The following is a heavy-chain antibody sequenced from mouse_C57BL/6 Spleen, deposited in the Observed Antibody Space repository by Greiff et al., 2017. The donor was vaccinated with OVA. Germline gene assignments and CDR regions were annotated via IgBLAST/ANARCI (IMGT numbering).Heavy chain of an antibody. V-gene: IGHV5-17*01. D-gene: IGHD1-1*01. Sequence: EVKVVESGGGLVKPGGSLKLSCAASGFTFSDYGMHWVRQAPEKGLEWVAYISSGSSTIYYADTVKGRFTISRDNAKNTLFLQMTSLRSEDTAMYYCARLFTTVDGTMDYWGQGTSVTVSS. CDR3: ARLFTTVDGTMDY. CDR2: ISSGSSTI. J-gene: IGHJ4*01. CDR1: GFTFSDYG.